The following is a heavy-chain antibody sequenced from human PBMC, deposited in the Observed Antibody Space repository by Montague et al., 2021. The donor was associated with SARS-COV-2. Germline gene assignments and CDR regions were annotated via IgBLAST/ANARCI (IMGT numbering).Heavy chain of an antibody. CDR2: IHHGGST. CDR1: GGSFSTYS. V-gene: IGHV4-34*01. J-gene: IGHJ6*03. Sequence: SETLSLTCAVHGGSFSTYSWNWIRQPPGKGLEWLGEIHHGGSTNYNPSLKSRVTISADTSKNQFSLKLTSVAAADTAVYYCARLGDGVVPSPILGVGPYYSYYYKDVWGKGTTVTVSS. CDR3: ARLGDGVVPSPILGVGPYYSYYYKDV. D-gene: IGHD3-10*01.